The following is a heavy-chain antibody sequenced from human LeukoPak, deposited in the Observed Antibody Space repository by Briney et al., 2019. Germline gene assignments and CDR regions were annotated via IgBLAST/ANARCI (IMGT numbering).Heavy chain of an antibody. CDR3: AKAGSIRFDY. CDR1: GFTFSNYW. J-gene: IGHJ4*02. V-gene: IGHV3-7*01. CDR2: IKHDGSED. D-gene: IGHD1-26*01. Sequence: GGSLRLSCAASGFTFSNYWMTWVRQAPGKGLEWVANIKHDGSEDYYLDSVKGRFTISRDNAKSSMWLQMNSLRAEDTAVYYCAKAGSIRFDYWGQGTLVTVSS.